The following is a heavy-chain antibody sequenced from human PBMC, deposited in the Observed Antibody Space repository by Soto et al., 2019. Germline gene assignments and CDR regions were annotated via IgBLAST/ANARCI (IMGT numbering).Heavy chain of an antibody. Sequence: VQLQESGPGLVKPSQTLSLTCTVSGGSINSGGYYWIWIRHHPGKGLEWIGHIDYSGYTSYNPSLKSRLTVSVDTSKTQFSLRLTSVTAADAALYYCATSYCRSTNCPYYFDYWGQGTLVTVSS. CDR2: IDYSGYT. D-gene: IGHD2-2*01. J-gene: IGHJ4*02. CDR3: ATSYCRSTNCPYYFDY. V-gene: IGHV4-31*03. CDR1: GGSINSGGYY.